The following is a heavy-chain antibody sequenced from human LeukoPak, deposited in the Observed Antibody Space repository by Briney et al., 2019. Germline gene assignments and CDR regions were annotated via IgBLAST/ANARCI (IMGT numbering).Heavy chain of an antibody. V-gene: IGHV1-46*03. D-gene: IGHD2-8*01. CDR3: ARDRRGMLAFDY. J-gene: IGHJ4*02. CDR1: GYTFTSYY. Sequence: ASVKVSCKASGYTFTSYYMHWVRQAPGQGLEWMGIINPSGGSTSYAQKFQGRVTMTSDTSTSTVYMELSSLRSEDTAVYYCARDRRGMLAFDYWGQGTLVTVSS. CDR2: INPSGGST.